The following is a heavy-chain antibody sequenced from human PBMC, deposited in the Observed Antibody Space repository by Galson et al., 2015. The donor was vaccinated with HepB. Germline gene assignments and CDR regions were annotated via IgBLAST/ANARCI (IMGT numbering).Heavy chain of an antibody. J-gene: IGHJ4*02. Sequence: SLRLSCAASGFTFSSYAMSWVRQAPGKGLEWVSAISGSGGSTYYADSVNGRFTISRDNSKNTLYLQMNSLRAEDTAVYYCAKDVVVGAAGTYYFDYWGQGTLVTVSS. CDR1: GFTFSSYA. V-gene: IGHV3-23*01. CDR3: AKDVVVGAAGTYYFDY. D-gene: IGHD6-13*01. CDR2: ISGSGGST.